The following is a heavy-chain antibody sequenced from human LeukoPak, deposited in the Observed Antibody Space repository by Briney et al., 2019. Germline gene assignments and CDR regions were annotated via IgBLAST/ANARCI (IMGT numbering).Heavy chain of an antibody. V-gene: IGHV4-59*11. CDR1: GRPISSHY. D-gene: IGHD6-13*01. Sequence: SETLSLTCTVSGRPISSHYWSWIRQAPGKGLECGGYISYTGTTNYNPSLKSRVTISVDTSKNQFSLKLTSVTAADTAIYYCARLYTSSSYWYFDLWGRGTLVTVSS. J-gene: IGHJ2*01. CDR3: ARLYTSSSYWYFDL. CDR2: ISYTGTT.